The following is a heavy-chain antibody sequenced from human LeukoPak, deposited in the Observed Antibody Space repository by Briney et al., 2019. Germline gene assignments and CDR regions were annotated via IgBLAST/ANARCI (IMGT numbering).Heavy chain of an antibody. CDR2: INPNSGGT. Sequence: GASVKVSCKASGYTFTGYYMHWVRRAPGQGLEWMGWINPNSGGTNYAQKFQGRVTMTRDTSISTAYMELSGLRSDDTAVYYCARKRLAAAGTTFDYWGQGTLVTVSS. V-gene: IGHV1-2*02. D-gene: IGHD6-13*01. CDR3: ARKRLAAAGTTFDY. CDR1: GYTFTGYY. J-gene: IGHJ4*02.